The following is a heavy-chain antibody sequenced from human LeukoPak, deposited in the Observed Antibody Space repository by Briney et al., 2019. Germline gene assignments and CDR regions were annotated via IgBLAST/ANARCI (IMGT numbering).Heavy chain of an antibody. J-gene: IGHJ6*03. CDR1: GGSISSYY. CDR3: ARDYRFGGSGTNYYYYMDV. Sequence: SETLSLTCTVSGGSISSYYWSWIRQPAGKGLEWIGRIYTSGSTNYNPSLKSRVTMSVDTSKNQFSLKLSSVTAADTAVYYCARDYRFGGSGTNYYYYMDVWGKGTTVTVS. V-gene: IGHV4-4*07. CDR2: IYTSGST. D-gene: IGHD3-10*01.